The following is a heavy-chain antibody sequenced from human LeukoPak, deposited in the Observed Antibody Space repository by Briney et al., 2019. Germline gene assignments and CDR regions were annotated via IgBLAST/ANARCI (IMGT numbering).Heavy chain of an antibody. CDR1: GGTFSSYA. CDR2: IIPIFGTA. J-gene: IGHJ3*02. V-gene: IGHV1-69*13. Sequence: ASVKVSCKASGGTFSSYAISWVRQAPGQGLEWMGGIIPIFGTANYAQKFQGRVTITADESTSTAYMELSSLRPEDTAVYYCARTDSSGYWGGAFDIWGQGTMVTVSS. CDR3: ARTDSSGYWGGAFDI. D-gene: IGHD3-22*01.